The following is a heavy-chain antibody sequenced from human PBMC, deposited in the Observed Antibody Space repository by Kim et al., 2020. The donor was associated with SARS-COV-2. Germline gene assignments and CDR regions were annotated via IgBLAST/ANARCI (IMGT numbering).Heavy chain of an antibody. D-gene: IGHD6-13*01. CDR2: IGSGGSPT. J-gene: IGHJ6*02. CDR1: GFTFSSYA. Sequence: GGSLRLSCAASGFTFSSYAMSWVRQAPGKGLQWVSSIGSGGSPTYFADSVQGRFTISRDNSKNTLYLQMNILRAEDTAVYYCVKSADHRVNYNGMDVCG. V-gene: IGHV3-23*01. CDR3: VKSADHRVNYNGMDV.